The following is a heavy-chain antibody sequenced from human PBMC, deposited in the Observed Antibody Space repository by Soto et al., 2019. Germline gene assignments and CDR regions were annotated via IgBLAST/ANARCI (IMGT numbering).Heavy chain of an antibody. CDR1: GFTVSSNY. CDR2: IYSGGST. CDR3: ARLNYGVTTSPWFDP. Sequence: GGSLRLSCAASGFTVSSNYMSWVRQAPGKGLEWVSVIYSGGSTYYADSVKGRFTISRHNSKNTLYLQMNSLRAEDTAVYYCARLNYGVTTSPWFDPWGQGTLVTVSS. J-gene: IGHJ5*02. V-gene: IGHV3-53*04. D-gene: IGHD4-4*01.